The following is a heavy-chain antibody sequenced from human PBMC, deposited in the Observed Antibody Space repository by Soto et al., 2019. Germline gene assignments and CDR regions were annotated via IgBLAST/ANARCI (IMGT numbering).Heavy chain of an antibody. V-gene: IGHV3-23*01. CDR3: AKDSPVGVPLMRDLHD. CDR2: ISGSGGST. D-gene: IGHD2-8*01. J-gene: IGHJ1*01. CDR1: GFTFSNYG. Sequence: GGSLRLSCAASGFTFSNYGMSWVRQAPGKGLEWVSVISGSGGSTYYADSVKGRFTLSRDNSKNTVYLQMNSLRAEDTAGYYCAKDSPVGVPLMRDLHDWGQGT.